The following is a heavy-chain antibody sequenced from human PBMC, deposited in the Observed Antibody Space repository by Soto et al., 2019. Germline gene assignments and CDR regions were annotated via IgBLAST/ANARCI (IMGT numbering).Heavy chain of an antibody. CDR3: ARRKWSSSSWYGYYFDY. CDR2: ISGSGGST. V-gene: IGHV3-23*01. CDR1: GFTFSSYA. J-gene: IGHJ4*02. D-gene: IGHD6-13*01. Sequence: PGGSLRLSCAASGFTFSSYAMSWVRQAPGKGLEWVSAISGSGGSTYYADSVKGRFTISRDTSKNQFSLKLSSVTAADTAVYYCARRKWSSSSWYGYYFDYWGQGTLVTVSS.